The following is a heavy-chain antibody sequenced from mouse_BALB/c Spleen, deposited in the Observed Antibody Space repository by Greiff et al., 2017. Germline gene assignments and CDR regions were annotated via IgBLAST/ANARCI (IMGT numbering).Heavy chain of an antibody. CDR2: ISSGSSTI. CDR3: ARDAFITTVVAPFDY. Sequence: EVHLVESGGGLVQPGGSRKLSCAASGFTFSSFGMHWVRQAPEKGLEWVAYISSGSSTIYYADTVKSRFTISRDNPKNTLFLQMTSLRSEDTAMYYCARDAFITTVVAPFDYWGQGTTLTVSS. J-gene: IGHJ2*01. D-gene: IGHD1-1*01. V-gene: IGHV5-17*02. CDR1: GFTFSSFG.